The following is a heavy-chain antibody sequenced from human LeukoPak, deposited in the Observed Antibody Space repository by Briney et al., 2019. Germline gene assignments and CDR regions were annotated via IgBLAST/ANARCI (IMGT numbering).Heavy chain of an antibody. V-gene: IGHV1-8*03. J-gene: IGHJ6*03. CDR3: ARGVQLLLRCYYYYMDV. CDR1: GYTFTSYD. D-gene: IGHD2-2*01. Sequence: ASVKVSCKASGYTFTSYDINWVRQATGQGLEWMGWMNPNSGNTGYAQKFQGRVTITRNTSISTAYMELSSLRSEDTAVYYCARGVQLLLRCYYYYMDVWGKGTTVTVSS. CDR2: MNPNSGNT.